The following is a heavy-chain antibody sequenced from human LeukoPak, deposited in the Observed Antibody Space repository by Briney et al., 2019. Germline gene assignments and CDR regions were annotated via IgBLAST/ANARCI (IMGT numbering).Heavy chain of an antibody. J-gene: IGHJ6*04. CDR2: IYYSGST. V-gene: IGHV4-59*08. CDR1: GGSISNYY. Sequence: SETLSLTCTVSGGSISNYYWSWIRQSPGKGLEWIGYIYYSGSTNYNPSLKSRVTISVDTSKNQFSLKLSSVTAADTAVYYCARGGLLDVWGKGTTVTVSS. D-gene: IGHD3-16*01. CDR3: ARGGLLDV.